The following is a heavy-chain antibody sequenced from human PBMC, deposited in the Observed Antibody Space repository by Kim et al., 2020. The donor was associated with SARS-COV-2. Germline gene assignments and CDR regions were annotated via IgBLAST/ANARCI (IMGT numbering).Heavy chain of an antibody. CDR1: GESFSGYQ. CDR2: IDQSGST. CDR3: ARGRGGITMIVVVITAAEYYFDS. J-gene: IGHJ4*02. V-gene: IGHV4-34*01. D-gene: IGHD3-22*01. Sequence: SETLSLTCAVYGESFSGYQWSWIRQSPGKGLEWIGEIDQSGSTNYNPSLKSRVTISADTSKNQFSLKLSSVTAADTAVYYCARGRGGITMIVVVITAAEYYFDSWRQGTPVTVSS.